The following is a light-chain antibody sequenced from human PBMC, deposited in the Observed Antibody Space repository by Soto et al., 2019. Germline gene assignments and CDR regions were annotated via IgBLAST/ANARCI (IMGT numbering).Light chain of an antibody. Sequence: QSALNQPASVSGSPGQAITISCTGTSSDVGGYNYVSWYQQHPAKAPKVMIYDVSNRPSGVSNRFSGSKSGNTASLTISGLQAEDEADYYCYSYTSSSTYVFGTGTKVTVL. V-gene: IGLV2-14*03. CDR3: YSYTSSSTYV. J-gene: IGLJ1*01. CDR1: SSDVGGYNY. CDR2: DVS.